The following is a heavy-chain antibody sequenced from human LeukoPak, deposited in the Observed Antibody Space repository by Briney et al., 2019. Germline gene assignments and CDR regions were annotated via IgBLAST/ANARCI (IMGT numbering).Heavy chain of an antibody. CDR3: ARKGGDDDYGDYQGYYYYMDV. CDR1: GGSISSYY. CDR2: IYYSGST. D-gene: IGHD4-17*01. J-gene: IGHJ6*03. Sequence: SETLSLTCTVSGGSISSYYWSWIRQPPGKGLDWIGYIYYSGSTNYKPSLKSRVTISVDTSKNQFSLKLSSVTAADTAVYYCARKGGDDDYGDYQGYYYYMDVWGKGTTVTVSS. V-gene: IGHV4-59*01.